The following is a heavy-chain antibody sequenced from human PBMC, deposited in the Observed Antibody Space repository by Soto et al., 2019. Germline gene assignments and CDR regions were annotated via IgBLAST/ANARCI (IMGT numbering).Heavy chain of an antibody. Sequence: QITLNESGPTVVRPTETLTLTCRFSGFSLTTSGVGVGWIRQSPGKAPEWLALIYWDDDKRYSASLKSRLTITKATSKNQVVLTVSDLDPTDTATYYCAHRVLRTVFGLVTTTAIYFDFWGKGAPVAVSS. CDR1: GFSLTTSGVG. J-gene: IGHJ4*02. D-gene: IGHD3-3*01. CDR3: AHRVLRTVFGLVTTTAIYFDF. V-gene: IGHV2-5*02. CDR2: IYWDDDK.